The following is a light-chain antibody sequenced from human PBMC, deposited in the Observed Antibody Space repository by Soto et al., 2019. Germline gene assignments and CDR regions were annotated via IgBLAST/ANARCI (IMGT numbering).Light chain of an antibody. CDR3: QQYGSSLYT. CDR2: GTS. V-gene: IGKV3-20*01. CDR1: QSVDSSY. J-gene: IGKJ2*01. Sequence: ENVLTQSPGTLSLSPGERATLSCRASQSVDSSYLAWYQQKPGQAPRLLIYGTSTRATGIPDRFSGSGSGTDFTLTINRLEPEDFAVYYCQQYGSSLYTFGQGTSWRSN.